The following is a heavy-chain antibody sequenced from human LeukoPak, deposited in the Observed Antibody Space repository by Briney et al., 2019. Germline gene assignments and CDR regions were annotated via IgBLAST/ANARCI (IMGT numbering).Heavy chain of an antibody. CDR1: GYTFTGYY. D-gene: IGHD3-22*01. V-gene: IGHV1-2*02. CDR2: INPNSGGT. CDR3: ARVAMGVSGYYDSSGYRFSIIY. Sequence: ASVKVSCKASGYTFTGYYMHWVRQAPGQGLEWMGWINPNSGGTNYAQKFQGRVTMTRDTSISTAYMELSRLRSDDTAVYYCARVAMGVSGYYDSSGYRFSIIYWGQGTLVTVSS. J-gene: IGHJ4*02.